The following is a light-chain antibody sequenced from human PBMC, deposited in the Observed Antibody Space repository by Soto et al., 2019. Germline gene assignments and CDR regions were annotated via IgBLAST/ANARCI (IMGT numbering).Light chain of an antibody. V-gene: IGKV1-5*01. J-gene: IGKJ2*01. CDR1: QSISSW. CDR3: QQYNSYVYT. Sequence: DIQMTQSPSTLSASVGDRVTITCRASQSISSWLAWYQQKPGKAPKLLIYDASSLESGVPSRFSGSGSGTKFTLTISRLQPDDFATYYCQQYNSYVYTFGQGTKLEIK. CDR2: DAS.